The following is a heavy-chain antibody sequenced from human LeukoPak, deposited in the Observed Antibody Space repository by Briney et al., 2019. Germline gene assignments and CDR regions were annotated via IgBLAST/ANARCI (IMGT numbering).Heavy chain of an antibody. CDR3: ARQEMATIYFDY. Sequence: PSETLSLTCTVSGGSISSSSYYWGWIRQPPGKGLEWIGSIYYSGSTYYNPSLKSRVTISVDTSKNQFSLKLSSVTAADTAVYYCARQEMATIYFDYWGQGTLVTVSS. CDR1: GGSISSSSYY. CDR2: IYYSGST. J-gene: IGHJ4*02. D-gene: IGHD5-24*01. V-gene: IGHV4-39*07.